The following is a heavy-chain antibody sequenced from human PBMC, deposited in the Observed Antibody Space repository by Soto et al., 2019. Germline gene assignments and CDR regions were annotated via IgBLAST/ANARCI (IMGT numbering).Heavy chain of an antibody. D-gene: IGHD3-22*01. J-gene: IGHJ2*01. CDR2: IYYSGST. V-gene: IGHV4-31*03. Sequence: PSETLSLTCTVSGGSISSGGYYWSWIRQHPGKGLEWIGYIYYSGSTYYNPSLKSRVTISVDTSKNQFSLKLSSVTAADTAVYYCARVLPYYDSSGYYQNWYFDLWGRGTLVTVSS. CDR1: GGSISSGGYY. CDR3: ARVLPYYDSSGYYQNWYFDL.